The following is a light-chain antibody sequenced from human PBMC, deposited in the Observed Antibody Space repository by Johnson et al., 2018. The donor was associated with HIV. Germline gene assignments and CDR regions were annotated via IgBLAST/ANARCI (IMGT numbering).Light chain of an antibody. Sequence: QSVLTQPPSVSAAPGQKVTISCSGSSSNIGNNYVSWYQQLPGTAPKLLIYDNNKRPSGIPDRFSGSKSGTSATLGIAGLQTGDEADYYCGTWDNSLSTGAVFGTPTKVT. CDR1: SSNIGNNY. V-gene: IGLV1-51*01. J-gene: IGLJ1*01. CDR3: GTWDNSLSTGAV. CDR2: DNN.